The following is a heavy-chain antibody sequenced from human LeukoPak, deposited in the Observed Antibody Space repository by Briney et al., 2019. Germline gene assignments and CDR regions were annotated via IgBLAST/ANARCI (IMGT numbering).Heavy chain of an antibody. CDR3: ARKGSH. CDR2: ISYDGSNK. V-gene: IGHV3-30*14. Sequence: GGSLRLSCAASGFTFSSYAVHWVRQAPGKGLEWVAVISYDGSNKYYADSVKGRFTISRDNSKNTLYLQMNSLRAEDTAVYYCARKGSHWGQGTLVTVSS. CDR1: GFTFSSYA. J-gene: IGHJ4*02. D-gene: IGHD2-15*01.